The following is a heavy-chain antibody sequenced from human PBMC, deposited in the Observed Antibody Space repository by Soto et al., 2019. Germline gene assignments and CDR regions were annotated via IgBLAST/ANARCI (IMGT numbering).Heavy chain of an antibody. Sequence: QVQLQESGPGLVKPSETLSLTCTVSGGSIRSYHWSWIRQPPGKGLEWIGHHYYSGSTNYNPSLKSRVTISLDTSKNQFSLKLTSVTAADTAVYYCAGDFPGRDYWGQGTLVTVSS. V-gene: IGHV4-59*01. CDR2: HYYSGST. J-gene: IGHJ4*02. CDR1: GGSIRSYH. CDR3: AGDFPGRDY.